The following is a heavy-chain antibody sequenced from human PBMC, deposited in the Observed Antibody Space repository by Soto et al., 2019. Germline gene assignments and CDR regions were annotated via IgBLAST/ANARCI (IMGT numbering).Heavy chain of an antibody. CDR1: GGSISSSSYY. V-gene: IGHV4-39*01. CDR3: ARHSTRGDDY. J-gene: IGHJ4*02. D-gene: IGHD3-10*01. Sequence: SETLSLTCTVSGGSISSSSYYWGWIRQPPGKGLEWIGSIYYSGSTYYNPSLKSRVTISVDTSKNQFSLKLSSVTAADTAVYYSARHSTRGDDYWGQGTLVTVSS. CDR2: IYYSGST.